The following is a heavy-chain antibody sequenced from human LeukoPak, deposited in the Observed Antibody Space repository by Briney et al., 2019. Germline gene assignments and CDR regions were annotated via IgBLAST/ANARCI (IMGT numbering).Heavy chain of an antibody. CDR2: ISAYNGNT. CDR3: ARDCSSTSCYYYYGMDV. CDR1: GYTFTSYG. V-gene: IGHV1-18*01. Sequence: GASVKVSCKASGYTFTSYGISWVRQAPGQGLEWIGWISAYNGNTNYAQKLQGRVTMTTDTSTSTAYMGLRSLRSDDTAVYCCARDCSSTSCYYYYGMDVWGQGTTVTVSS. J-gene: IGHJ6*02. D-gene: IGHD2-2*01.